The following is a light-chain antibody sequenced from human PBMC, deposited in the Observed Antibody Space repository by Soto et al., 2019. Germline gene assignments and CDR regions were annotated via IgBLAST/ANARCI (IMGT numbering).Light chain of an antibody. V-gene: IGKV3-11*01. Sequence: EIVLTQSPATLSLSPGERATLSCRASQSVSSYLAWYQQKPSQAPRLLIYDASNRATGIPARFSGSGSGTDFTLTISSLEPEDFAVYYCQQRSNWPPYTCGQGTKLEIK. CDR1: QSVSSY. CDR3: QQRSNWPPYT. CDR2: DAS. J-gene: IGKJ2*01.